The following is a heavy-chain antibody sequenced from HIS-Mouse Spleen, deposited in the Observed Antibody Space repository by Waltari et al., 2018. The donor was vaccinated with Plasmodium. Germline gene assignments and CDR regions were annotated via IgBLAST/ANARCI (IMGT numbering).Heavy chain of an antibody. V-gene: IGHV1-2*02. D-gene: IGHD6-13*01. Sequence: QVQLVQSGAEVKKPGASVKVSCQASGYTFTGHYMHWVRQAPGQGLEWMGWINPNSGGTNYAQKFQGRVTMTRDTSISTAYMELSRLKSDDTAVYYCARLDPHSSSWYRYFQHWGQGTLVTVSS. CDR3: ARLDPHSSSWYRYFQH. CDR1: GYTFTGHY. CDR2: INPNSGGT. J-gene: IGHJ1*01.